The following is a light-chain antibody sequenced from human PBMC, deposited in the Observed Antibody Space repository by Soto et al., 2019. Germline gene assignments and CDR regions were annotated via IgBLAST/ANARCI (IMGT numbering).Light chain of an antibody. J-gene: IGKJ1*01. CDR2: KXS. V-gene: IGKV1-5*03. CDR1: PTISCW. CDR3: QHYNRDSEA. Sequence: DSNMTQSPSTLSGSLGDRVTLPXRASPTISCWFAWYQQYPAXAPKXXXDKXSTLKIGCPSSLSGSGSATEFTLTISSLQPADFANYYFQHYNRDSEAFGQGTKVDIK.